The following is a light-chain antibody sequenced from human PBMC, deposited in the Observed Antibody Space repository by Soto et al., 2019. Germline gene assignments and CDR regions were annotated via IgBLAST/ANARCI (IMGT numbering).Light chain of an antibody. CDR3: IQSRQAFA. Sequence: DTVLTQSPHSLTVTPGEAASISCRSSQSLLYSDGNNYLDWYLQKPGQSPQLLIYLASTRSSGVHDRISGSESVTDFTLNISRVEDADVRFYDCIQSRQAFAFGGRTKLEI. V-gene: IGKV2-28*01. CDR1: QSLLYSDGNNY. J-gene: IGKJ4*01. CDR2: LAS.